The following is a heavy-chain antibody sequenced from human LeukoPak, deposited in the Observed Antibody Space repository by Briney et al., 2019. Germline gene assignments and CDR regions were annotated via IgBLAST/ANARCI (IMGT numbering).Heavy chain of an antibody. CDR1: GFTFSSYA. J-gene: IGHJ5*02. V-gene: IGHV3-23*01. D-gene: IGHD3-22*01. Sequence: PGGSLRLSCAASGFTFSSYAMSWVRQAQGKGLEWVSVISGSGGSTYYADSVKGRFTISRDNSKNTLYLQMNSLRAEDTAVYYCAKDPSGTYYYDSSGPWGQGTLVTVSP. CDR3: AKDPSGTYYYDSSGP. CDR2: ISGSGGST.